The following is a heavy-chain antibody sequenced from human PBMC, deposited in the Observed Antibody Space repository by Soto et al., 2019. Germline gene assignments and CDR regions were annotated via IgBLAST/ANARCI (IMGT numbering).Heavy chain of an antibody. D-gene: IGHD5-18*01. CDR2: IYYSGST. CDR3: ARLWGTATLGWFDP. J-gene: IGHJ5*02. V-gene: IGHV4-39*01. Sequence: QLQLQESGPGLVKPSETLSLTCTVSGGSISSSSYYWGWIRQPPGKGLEWIGSIYYSGSTYYNPSLKSRVTISVDTSKNQFSLKLSSVTAADTAVYYCARLWGTATLGWFDPWGQGTLVTVSS. CDR1: GGSISSSSYY.